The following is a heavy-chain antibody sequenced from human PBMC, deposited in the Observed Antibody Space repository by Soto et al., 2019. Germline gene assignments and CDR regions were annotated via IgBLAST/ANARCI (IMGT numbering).Heavy chain of an antibody. CDR3: ARHTPAISISDH. CDR1: GGSISSSSCY. D-gene: IGHD2-15*01. CDR2: IYYSGST. Sequence: SETLSLTCTVSGGSISSSSCYWGWTRQPPGKGLEWIGSIYYSGSTYYNPSLKSRVTISVDTSKNQFSLKLSSVTAADTAVYYCARHTPAISISDHWGQGTLVTVSS. V-gene: IGHV4-39*01. J-gene: IGHJ4*02.